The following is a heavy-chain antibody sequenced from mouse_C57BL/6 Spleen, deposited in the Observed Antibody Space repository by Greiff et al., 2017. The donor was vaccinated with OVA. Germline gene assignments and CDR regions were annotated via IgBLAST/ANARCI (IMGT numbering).Heavy chain of an antibody. D-gene: IGHD1-1*01. CDR3: ARDYGSSYDYAMDY. J-gene: IGHJ4*01. CDR1: GYTFTSYW. CDR2: IDPSDSET. V-gene: IGHV1-52*01. Sequence: QVQLQQPGAELVRPGSSVKLSCKASGYTFTSYWMHWVKQRPIQGLEWIGNIDPSDSETHYNQKFKDKATLTVDKSSSTAYMQLSSLTSEDSAVYDCARDYGSSYDYAMDYWGQGTSVTVSS.